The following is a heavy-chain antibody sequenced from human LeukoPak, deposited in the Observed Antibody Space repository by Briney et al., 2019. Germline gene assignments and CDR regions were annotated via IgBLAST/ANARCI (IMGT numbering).Heavy chain of an antibody. V-gene: IGHV1-2*02. J-gene: IGHJ4*02. CDR2: INPNSGGT. CDR1: GYTLTGYY. D-gene: IGHD6-13*01. Sequence: ASVKVSCKASGYTLTGYYMHGVRQARGQGVEGMGWINPNSGGTNYAQKFQGRVTMTRDTSISTAYMELSRLRSDDTAVYYCARGSAYSSSWYENWGQGTLVTVSS. CDR3: ARGSAYSSSWYEN.